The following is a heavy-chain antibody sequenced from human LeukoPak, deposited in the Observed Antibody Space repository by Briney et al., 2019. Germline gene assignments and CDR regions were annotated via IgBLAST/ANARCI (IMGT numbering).Heavy chain of an antibody. V-gene: IGHV3-11*01. Sequence: GGSLRLSCAASGFTFSDYYMSWIRQAPGKGLEWVSYISSSGSTIYYADSVKGRFTISRDNAKNSLYLQVSSLRAEDTAVYYCARDSLDRNSSGYPGFDYWGQGTLVTVSS. CDR2: ISSSGSTI. CDR1: GFTFSDYY. J-gene: IGHJ4*02. CDR3: ARDSLDRNSSGYPGFDY. D-gene: IGHD3-22*01.